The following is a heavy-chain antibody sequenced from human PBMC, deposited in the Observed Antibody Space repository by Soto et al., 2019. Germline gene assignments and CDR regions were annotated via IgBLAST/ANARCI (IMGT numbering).Heavy chain of an antibody. CDR2: IWYDGSNK. V-gene: IGHV3-33*01. Sequence: VGSLRLSCAASGFTFSSYGMHWVRQAPGKGLEWVAVIWYDGSNKYYADSVKGRFTISRGNSKNTLYLQMNSLRAEDTAVYYCAGEWDSYGPGQPYYYYGMDVWGQGTTVTVSS. CDR3: AGEWDSYGPGQPYYYYGMDV. D-gene: IGHD5-18*01. J-gene: IGHJ6*02. CDR1: GFTFSSYG.